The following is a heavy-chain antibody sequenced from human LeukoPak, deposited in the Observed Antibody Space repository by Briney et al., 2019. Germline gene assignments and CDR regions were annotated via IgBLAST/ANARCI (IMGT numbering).Heavy chain of an antibody. CDR2: IYYSGST. D-gene: IGHD2-15*01. CDR1: GGSISSSSHY. V-gene: IGHV4-30-4*01. CDR3: ARGGKAAVRFDL. Sequence: PSETLSLTCTVSGGSISSSSHYWSWIRQPPGKGLEWIGYIYYSGSTYYNPSLKSRVTISVDTSKNQFSLKLSSVTAADTAVYYCARGGKAAVRFDLWGRGTLATVSS. J-gene: IGHJ2*01.